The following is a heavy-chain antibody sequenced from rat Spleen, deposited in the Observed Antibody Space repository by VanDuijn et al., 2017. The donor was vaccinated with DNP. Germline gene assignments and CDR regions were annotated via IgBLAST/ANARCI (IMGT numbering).Heavy chain of an antibody. Sequence: QVQLKASGPGLVQPSQTLSLTCTVPGFSLTSNGVSWVRQPPGKGLEWIAPISSGGSTYYNSALKSRLSISRDTSKSQVFLKMNSLQTEDIATYYCARGTYGSYYFDYWGQGVMVTVAS. CDR3: ARGTYGSYYFDY. J-gene: IGHJ2*01. CDR2: ISSGGST. CDR1: GFSLTSNG. V-gene: IGHV2S8*01. D-gene: IGHD1-12*02.